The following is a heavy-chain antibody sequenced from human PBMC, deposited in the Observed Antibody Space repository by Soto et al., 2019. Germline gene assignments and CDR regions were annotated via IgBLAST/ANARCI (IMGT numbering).Heavy chain of an antibody. V-gene: IGHV1-69*13. CDR1: GGTLSSYA. CDR2: IIPIFGTA. CDR3: AKDVDTIFGVVIIQAFDY. J-gene: IGHJ4*02. Sequence: ASVKVSCKASGGTLSSYAISWVRQAPGQGLEWMGGIIPIFGTANYAQKFQGRVTITADESTSTAYMELSSLRSEDTAVYYCAKDVDTIFGVVIIQAFDYWGQGTLVTVSS. D-gene: IGHD3-3*01.